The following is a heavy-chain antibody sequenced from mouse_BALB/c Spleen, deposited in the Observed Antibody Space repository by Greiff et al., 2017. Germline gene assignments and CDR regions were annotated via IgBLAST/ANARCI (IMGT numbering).Heavy chain of an antibody. Sequence: EVMLVESGGGLVQPGGSLRLSCATSGFTFTDYYMSWVRQPPGKALEWLGFIRNKANGYTTEYSASVKGRFTISRDNSQSILYLQMNTLRAEDSATYYCERPIYYDYDGFAYGAQGTLVTVAA. J-gene: IGHJ3*01. CDR1: GFTFTDYY. D-gene: IGHD2-4*01. V-gene: IGHV7-3*02. CDR3: ERPIYYDYDGFAY. CDR2: IRNKANGYTT.